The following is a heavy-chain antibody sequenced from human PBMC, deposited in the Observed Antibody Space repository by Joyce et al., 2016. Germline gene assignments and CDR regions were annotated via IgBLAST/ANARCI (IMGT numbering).Heavy chain of an antibody. V-gene: IGHV1-18*01. D-gene: IGHD2-8*02. CDR1: GYNFTTYG. CDR3: ARDRDSVLVISEVLDI. CDR2: ISGYNGNT. J-gene: IGHJ3*02. Sequence: QVQLVQSGPEVKKPGASVKVSCKASGYNFTTYGISWVRQAPGQGLEWMGWISGYNGNTNHAQKFQGRVTMTTDTSTRTAYMELRTLRSDDTAVYYCARDRDSVLVISEVLDIWGQGTMVTVSS.